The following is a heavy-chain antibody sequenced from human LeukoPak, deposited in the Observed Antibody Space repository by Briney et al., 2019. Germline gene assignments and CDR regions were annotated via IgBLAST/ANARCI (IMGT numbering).Heavy chain of an antibody. J-gene: IGHJ3*02. CDR1: GGSISRHY. V-gene: IGHV4-59*08. D-gene: IGHD3-22*01. Sequence: PSETLSLTCSVSGGSISRHYWSWIRQPPGKGLEWIGYISYSGSTKYNPSFQSRVTISLDTSKTHFSLKLTPVTAADTAVYYCARLLNNDNSGDPDTFDMWGPGTMVTVSS. CDR3: ARLLNNDNSGDPDTFDM. CDR2: ISYSGST.